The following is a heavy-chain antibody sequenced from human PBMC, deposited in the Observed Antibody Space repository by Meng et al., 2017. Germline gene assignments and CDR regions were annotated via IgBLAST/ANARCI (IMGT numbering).Heavy chain of an antibody. D-gene: IGHD5-18*01. Sequence: ASVKVSCKASGYTFTGYYMHWVRQAPGQGLEWMGWINPNSGGTNYAQKFQGRVTISVDTSKNQFSLKLSSVTAADTAVYYCARTLSVGYSSAVGLWGQGTLVTVSS. CDR2: INPNSGGT. V-gene: IGHV1-2*02. CDR3: ARTLSVGYSSAVGL. CDR1: GYTFTGYY. J-gene: IGHJ4*02.